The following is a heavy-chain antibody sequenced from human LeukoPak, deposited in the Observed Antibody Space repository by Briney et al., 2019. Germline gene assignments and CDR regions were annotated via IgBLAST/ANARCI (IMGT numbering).Heavy chain of an antibody. CDR1: GGSISSYY. V-gene: IGHV4-59*08. CDR2: IYYSGST. J-gene: IGHJ4*02. D-gene: IGHD6-19*01. Sequence: SETLSLTCTVSGGSISSYYWSRIRQPPGKGLEWIGYIYYSGSTNYNPSLKSRVTISVDTSKNQFSLKLSSVTAADTAVYYCARQPGWYYFDYWGQGTLVTVSS. CDR3: ARQPGWYYFDY.